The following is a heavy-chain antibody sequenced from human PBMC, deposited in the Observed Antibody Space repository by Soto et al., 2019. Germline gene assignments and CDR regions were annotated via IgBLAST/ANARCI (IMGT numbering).Heavy chain of an antibody. CDR2: IIPILGIP. D-gene: IGHD2-8*01. J-gene: IGHJ6*02. CDR3: ALGAGVLIRYGMDV. V-gene: IGHV1-69*02. CDR1: GGTFSSYS. Sequence: QVQLVQSGAEVKKPGSSVKVSCKASGGTFSSYSISWVRQAPGQGLEWMGRIIPILGIPDYAQNFQGRVTIPADKPTGTVYMELSRLRSEDTAVYYCALGAGVLIRYGMDVWGQGTTVTVSS.